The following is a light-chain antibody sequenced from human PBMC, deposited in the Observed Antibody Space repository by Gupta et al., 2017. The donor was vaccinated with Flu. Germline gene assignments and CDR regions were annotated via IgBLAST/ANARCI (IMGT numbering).Light chain of an antibody. CDR2: WAS. V-gene: IGKV4-1*01. J-gene: IGKJ1*01. CDR3: QQYRT. CDR1: QSVLYSSNNKNY. Sequence: RATINCKSSQSVLYSSNNKNYLAWYQQKPGQPPRLLIYWASTRESGVPDRFSGSGSGTDFNLSISSLQAEDVAVYYCQQYRTFGQGTKVEIK.